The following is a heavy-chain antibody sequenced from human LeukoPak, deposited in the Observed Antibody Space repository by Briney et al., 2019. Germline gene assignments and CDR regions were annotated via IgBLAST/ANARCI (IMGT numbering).Heavy chain of an antibody. J-gene: IGHJ4*02. CDR3: ARVDWNY. CDR1: GYTFTDFY. Sequence: GASVKVSCKTSGYTFTDFYMHWVRQAPGQGLEWMGCMNTKTGVTTDYAQKFQGGLTMTRDTSINTAYMELSSLMSDDTAVYFCARVDWNYWGQGTLVTVSS. CDR2: MNTKTGVT. D-gene: IGHD2-21*01. V-gene: IGHV1-2*02.